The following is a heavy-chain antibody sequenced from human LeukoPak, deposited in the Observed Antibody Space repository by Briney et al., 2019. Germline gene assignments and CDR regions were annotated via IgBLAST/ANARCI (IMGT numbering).Heavy chain of an antibody. CDR1: GFTFSSYW. J-gene: IGHJ4*02. CDR3: ATETKGYYFDY. Sequence: GGSLRLSCAASGFTFSSYWMSWVRQAPGKGLEGGADINQDGSEKYYVDSVKGPFTISRDNAKNSLYLQMNSLRAEDTAVYYCATETKGYYFDYWGQGTLVTVSS. V-gene: IGHV3-7*01. CDR2: INQDGSEK.